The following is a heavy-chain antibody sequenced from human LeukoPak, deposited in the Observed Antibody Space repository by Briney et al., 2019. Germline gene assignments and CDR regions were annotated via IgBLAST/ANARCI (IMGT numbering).Heavy chain of an antibody. CDR3: ARSGYSSGWYSTDYFDY. Sequence: PSETLSLTCAVYGGSFSGYYWSWIRQPPGKGLEWSGEIDHSGSTNYNPSLKSRVTISVDTSKNQFSLKLSSVTAADTAVYYCARSGYSSGWYSTDYFDYWGQGTLVTVSS. V-gene: IGHV4-34*01. J-gene: IGHJ4*02. CDR1: GGSFSGYY. CDR2: IDHSGST. D-gene: IGHD6-19*01.